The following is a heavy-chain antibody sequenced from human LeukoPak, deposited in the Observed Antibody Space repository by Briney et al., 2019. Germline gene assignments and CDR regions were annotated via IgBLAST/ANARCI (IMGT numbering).Heavy chain of an antibody. CDR3: ATAARARHYFDY. V-gene: IGHV4-34*01. CDR1: RQLLNRYC. CDR2: MNRSGST. J-gene: IGHJ4*02. Sequence: PSETQSLTCAACRQLLNRYCWNWIRHSPGRGLEWIGEMNRSGSTNYNPSLKRRVTISVDTSKNLLSLRLNSVTAADTAVYYGATAARARHYFDYWGQGSLVTVSS.